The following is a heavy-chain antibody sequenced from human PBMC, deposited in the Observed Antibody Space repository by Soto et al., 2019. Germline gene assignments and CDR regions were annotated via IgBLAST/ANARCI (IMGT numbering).Heavy chain of an antibody. CDR2: ISGSSSTV. J-gene: IGHJ5*02. Sequence: GGSLRLSYAASGFTFSSYNMNWVRQAPGKGLEWLSYISGSSSTVYYAGSVKGRFTVSRDNAKNSLYLQMNSLRDDDTAVYFCAREGDFPDLWLDPWGQGTLVTVSS. CDR3: AREGDFPDLWLDP. D-gene: IGHD3-3*01. CDR1: GFTFSSYN. V-gene: IGHV3-48*02.